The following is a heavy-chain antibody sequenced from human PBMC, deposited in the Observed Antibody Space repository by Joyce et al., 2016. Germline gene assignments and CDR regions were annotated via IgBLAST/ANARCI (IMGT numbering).Heavy chain of an antibody. CDR2: FSRVGAYI. V-gene: IGHV3-21*02. CDR1: GFTFDTHS. Sequence: EVRLVESGGGLVKPGESLRLSCSVSGFTFDTHSMHWVRQAPGKGLEWVSSFSRVGAYIYYADSLKGRFTISRDNTKDSLYLQMDSLKVEDTAVYYCAREGDTTEFDRWGQGTLVTVSS. CDR3: AREGDTTEFDR. D-gene: IGHD1-1*01. J-gene: IGHJ5*02.